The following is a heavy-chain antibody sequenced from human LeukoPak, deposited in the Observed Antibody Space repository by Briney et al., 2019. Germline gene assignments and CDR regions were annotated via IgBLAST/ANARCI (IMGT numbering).Heavy chain of an antibody. J-gene: IGHJ5*02. CDR3: ARDSQLLWFGPAFDP. Sequence: GGSLRLSCAASGFTFSSYWMSWVRQAPGRGREWVANIKQDGSEKYYVDSGKGRFTISRDNAKNSLYLQMNSLRAEDTAVYYCARDSQLLWFGPAFDPWGQGTLVTVSS. V-gene: IGHV3-7*01. D-gene: IGHD3-10*01. CDR1: GFTFSSYW. CDR2: IKQDGSEK.